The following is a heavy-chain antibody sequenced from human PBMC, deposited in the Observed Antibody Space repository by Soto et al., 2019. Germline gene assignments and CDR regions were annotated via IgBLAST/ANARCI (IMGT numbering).Heavy chain of an antibody. J-gene: IGHJ4*02. CDR1: GVTFSSDS. V-gene: IGHV3-21*01. D-gene: IGHD3-3*01. CDR2: ISSSSSYI. Sequence: PAGSLSLSCAASGVTFSSDSMNWVRQAPGKGLEWVSSISSSSSYIYYADSVKGRFTISRDNAKNSLYLQMNSLRAEDTAVYYCARVLRFLEWSNYFDYWGQGTLVTVSS. CDR3: ARVLRFLEWSNYFDY.